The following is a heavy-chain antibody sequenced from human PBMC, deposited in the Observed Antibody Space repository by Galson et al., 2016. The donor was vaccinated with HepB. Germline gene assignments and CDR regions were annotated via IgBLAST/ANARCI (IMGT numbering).Heavy chain of an antibody. CDR1: GFTFSSYA. CDR3: AKITMVQGGSYYYGMDV. V-gene: IGHV3-23*01. J-gene: IGHJ6*02. D-gene: IGHD3-10*01. CDR2: ISGSGGST. Sequence: SLRLSCAASGFTFSSYAMSWVRQAPGKGLEWVSTISGSGGSTYYADSVKGRFTISRDNSKNTLYLQMNSLRAEDTAVYYCAKITMVQGGSYYYGMDVWGQGTTVTVSS.